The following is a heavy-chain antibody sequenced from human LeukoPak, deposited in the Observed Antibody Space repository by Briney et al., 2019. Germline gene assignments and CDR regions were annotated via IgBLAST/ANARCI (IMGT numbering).Heavy chain of an antibody. J-gene: IGHJ4*02. D-gene: IGHD6-13*01. CDR1: GGSISSYY. CDR2: INHSGST. CDR3: ARGYSSSWYD. Sequence: SETLSLTCTVSGGSISSYYWSWIRQPPGKGLEWIGEINHSGSTNYNPSLKSRVTISVDTSKNQFSLKLTSVTAADTAVYYCARGYSSSWYDWGQGTLVTVSS. V-gene: IGHV4-34*01.